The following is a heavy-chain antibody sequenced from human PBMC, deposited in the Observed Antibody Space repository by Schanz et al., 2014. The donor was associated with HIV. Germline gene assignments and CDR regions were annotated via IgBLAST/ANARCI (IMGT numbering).Heavy chain of an antibody. J-gene: IGHJ6*02. CDR3: AKSHKHDNSDYYRFYYSGMDV. V-gene: IGHV3-33*06. CDR1: GFTFSTCG. D-gene: IGHD4-4*01. CDR2: IWYDGSNK. Sequence: QVQLVESGGGVVQPGRSLRLSCAASGFTFSTCGMHWVRQAPGKGLEWEAVIWYDGSNKYYADSVKGRFTISRDNSKNTVYLQMNSLRAEDTAVYYCAKSHKHDNSDYYRFYYSGMDVWGQGTTVTVSS.